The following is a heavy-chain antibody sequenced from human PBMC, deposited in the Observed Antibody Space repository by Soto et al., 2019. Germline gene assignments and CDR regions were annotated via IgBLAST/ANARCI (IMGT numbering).Heavy chain of an antibody. Sequence: PSETLSLTCAVYGGSFSGYYWTWIRQPPGTGLEWIGEINHSGSTNYNPSLKSRVTISVDTSTNQFSLRLSSVTAADTAIYYCAREYKSSPTDWGQGTLVTVSS. CDR2: INHSGST. CDR1: GGSFSGYY. D-gene: IGHD6-13*01. V-gene: IGHV4-34*01. J-gene: IGHJ4*02. CDR3: AREYKSSPTD.